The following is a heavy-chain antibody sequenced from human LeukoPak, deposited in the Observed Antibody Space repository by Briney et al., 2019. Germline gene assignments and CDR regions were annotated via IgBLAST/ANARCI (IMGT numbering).Heavy chain of an antibody. CDR2: ILYSGST. CDR3: ARHRGQYNAHDAFDI. D-gene: IGHD1-14*01. V-gene: IGHV4-59*08. CDR1: GGSVSGHH. Sequence: PSETLSLTCTVSGGSVSGHHWSWIRQTPGKGLEWIGYILYSGSTRYNPSLGSRVTISVDTSKDLFSLKLTSVTAADTALYYCARHRGQYNAHDAFDIWGQGTLVAVSS. J-gene: IGHJ3*02.